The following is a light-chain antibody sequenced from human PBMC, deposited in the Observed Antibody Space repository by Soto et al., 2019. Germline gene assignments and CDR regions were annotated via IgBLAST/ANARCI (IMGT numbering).Light chain of an antibody. Sequence: EIVMTQAPATLSVSPGGRATLSCRASQSISDTLAWYQQKPGQAPRLLIYGASTRAPGFPARFSGSGSGTDFTLTISSLQPEDFAVYYCQQYNNCPWTFGQGTKVDIK. V-gene: IGKV3-15*01. J-gene: IGKJ1*01. CDR3: QQYNNCPWT. CDR1: QSISDT. CDR2: GAS.